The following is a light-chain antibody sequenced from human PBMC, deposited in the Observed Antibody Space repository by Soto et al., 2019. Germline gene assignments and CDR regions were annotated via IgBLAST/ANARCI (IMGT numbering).Light chain of an antibody. Sequence: EIVMTQSPATMSVSPVERATLSCRASQSMGSNVAWYQQKPGQAPRLLICGASGRATGIPDRFSGSGSGTDFTLTISRLEPEDSAVYYCQQHGTTFGQGTKVDI. CDR3: QQHGTT. CDR1: QSMGSN. V-gene: IGKV3-20*01. CDR2: GAS. J-gene: IGKJ1*01.